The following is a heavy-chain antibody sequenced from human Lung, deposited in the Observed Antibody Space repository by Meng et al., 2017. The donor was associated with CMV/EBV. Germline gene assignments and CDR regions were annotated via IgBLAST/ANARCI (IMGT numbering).Heavy chain of an antibody. CDR1: GYAFSAYY. J-gene: IGHJ4*02. V-gene: IGHV1-46*01. D-gene: IGHD2-15*01. CDR2: INPNVGTA. CDR3: GRDYCSGGSCHQCDY. Sequence: SVKVSXMASGYAFSAYYIHWVRRAPGQGREWMGLINPNVGTARYVQKFNGRVTMTRDTSTSTVYMELSSLRSDDPAVYYCGRDYCSGGSCHQCDYWGQGTLVTFSS.